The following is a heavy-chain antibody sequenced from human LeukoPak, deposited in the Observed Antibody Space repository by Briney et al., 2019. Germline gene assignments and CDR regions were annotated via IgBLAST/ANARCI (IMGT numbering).Heavy chain of an antibody. V-gene: IGHV3-23*01. CDR1: GFTFSSYS. CDR3: AKVASAYTYDAFDI. Sequence: SGGSLRLSCAASGFTFSSYSMNWVRQAPGKGLEWVSSISGSGGSTYYADSVKGRFTISRDNSKNTLYLQMNSLRAEDTAVYYCAKVASAYTYDAFDIWGQGTMVTVSS. J-gene: IGHJ3*02. CDR2: ISGSGGST. D-gene: IGHD4-11*01.